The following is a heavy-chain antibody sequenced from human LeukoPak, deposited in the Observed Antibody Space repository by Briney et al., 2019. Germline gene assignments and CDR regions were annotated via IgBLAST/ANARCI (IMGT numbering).Heavy chain of an antibody. CDR1: GGPISGSHYY. Sequence: PSETLSLTCTVSGGPISGSHYYWGWIRQPPGKGLEWIATIYYSGSTYYNPSLKSRVTISVDTSRNRFSLRLRSVTAADTAVYYCARYRVGGILFDYWGQVTLVTVSS. D-gene: IGHD3-16*01. CDR2: IYYSGST. J-gene: IGHJ4*02. V-gene: IGHV4-39*01. CDR3: ARYRVGGILFDY.